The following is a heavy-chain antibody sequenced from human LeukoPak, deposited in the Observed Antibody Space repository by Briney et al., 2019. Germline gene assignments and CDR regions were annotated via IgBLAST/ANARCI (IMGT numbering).Heavy chain of an antibody. CDR1: GFTVSNNY. CDR3: ARDSAFDI. V-gene: IGHV3-7*03. Sequence: GRSLRLSCVASGFTVSNNYMMWVRQAPGKGLEWVANIKQDGSEKYYVDSVKGRFTISRDNAKNSLYLQMNSLRAEDTAVYYCARDSAFDIWGQGTMVTVSS. CDR2: IKQDGSEK. J-gene: IGHJ3*02.